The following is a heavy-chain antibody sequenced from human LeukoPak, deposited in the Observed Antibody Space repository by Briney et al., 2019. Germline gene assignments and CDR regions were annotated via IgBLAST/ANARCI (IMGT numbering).Heavy chain of an antibody. V-gene: IGHV3-23*01. Sequence: GALRLSCAASGFTFSSYAMSWVRQAPGKGLEWVSAISGSGGSTYYAGSVKGRFTISRDNSKNTLYLQMNSLRAEDTAVYYCAKSEYKEAAFDIWGQGTMVTVSS. J-gene: IGHJ3*02. CDR1: GFTFSSYA. CDR2: ISGSGGST. CDR3: AKSEYKEAAFDI. D-gene: IGHD1-1*01.